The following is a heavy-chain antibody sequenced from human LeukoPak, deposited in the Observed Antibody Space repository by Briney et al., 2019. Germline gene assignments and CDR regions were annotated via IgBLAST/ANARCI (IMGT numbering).Heavy chain of an antibody. J-gene: IGHJ4*02. CDR2: IVVGSGNT. D-gene: IGHD2-2*01. Sequence: SVKVSCKASGITFAKSTMQWVRQTRGQRLEWIGWIVVGSGNTNYAQKFRERVIITRDVSTSTAYMELSRLRSDDTAVYYCARAPPRVYQLSLDFDYWGQGTLVTVSS. CDR1: GITFAKST. V-gene: IGHV1-58*02. CDR3: ARAPPRVYQLSLDFDY.